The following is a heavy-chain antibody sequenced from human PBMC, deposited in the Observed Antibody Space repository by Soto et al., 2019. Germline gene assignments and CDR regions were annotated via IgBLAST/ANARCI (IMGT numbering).Heavy chain of an antibody. D-gene: IGHD3-9*01. Sequence: GASVKVSCKASGYTFTSYGISWVRQAPGQGLERMGWISAYNGNTNYAQKLQGRVTMTTDTSTSTAYMELRSLRSDDTAVYYCASGGEYDILTGYYIGQNMDVWGKGTTVTVSS. CDR3: ASGGEYDILTGYYIGQNMDV. CDR2: ISAYNGNT. V-gene: IGHV1-18*01. CDR1: GYTFTSYG. J-gene: IGHJ6*03.